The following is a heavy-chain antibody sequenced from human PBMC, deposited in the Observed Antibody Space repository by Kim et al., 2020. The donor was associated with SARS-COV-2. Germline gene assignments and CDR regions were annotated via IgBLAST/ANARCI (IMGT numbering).Heavy chain of an antibody. D-gene: IGHD4-17*01. CDR1: GYSISSGYY. Sequence: SETLSLTCTVSGYSISSGYYWGWIRQPPGKGLEWIGSIYHSGSTYYNPSLKSRVTISVDTSKNQFSLKLSSVTAADTAVYYCARGDYGDQLTDNDAFDIWGQGTMVTVSS. V-gene: IGHV4-38-2*02. CDR3: ARGDYGDQLTDNDAFDI. J-gene: IGHJ3*02. CDR2: IYHSGST.